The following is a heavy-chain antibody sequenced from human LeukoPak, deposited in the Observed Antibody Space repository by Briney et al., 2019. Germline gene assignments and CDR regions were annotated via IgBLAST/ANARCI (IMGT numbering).Heavy chain of an antibody. CDR3: AKDRVWATSPRTIDY. D-gene: IGHD5-12*01. J-gene: IGHJ4*02. CDR2: ISSSSSTI. Sequence: GGSLRLSCAASGFTFSSYSMNWVRQAPGKGLEWVSYISSSSSTIYYADSVKGRFTISRDNAKNSLYLQMNSLRAEDTAIYYCAKDRVWATSPRTIDYWGQGTLVTVSS. CDR1: GFTFSSYS. V-gene: IGHV3-48*01.